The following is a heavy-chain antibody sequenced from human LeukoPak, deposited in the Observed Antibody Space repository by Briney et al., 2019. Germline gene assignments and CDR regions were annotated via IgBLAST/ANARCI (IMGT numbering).Heavy chain of an antibody. CDR2: IRYDGSNK. V-gene: IGHV3-30*02. CDR1: GFTFSSYG. Sequence: GGSLRLSCAASGFTFSSYGMHWVRQAPGKGLEWVAFIRYDGSNKYYADSVKGRFTISRDNSKNTLYLQMNSLKTEDTAVYYCTRLDCSSARCANDYWGQGTLVTVSS. D-gene: IGHD2-15*01. J-gene: IGHJ4*02. CDR3: TRLDCSSARCANDY.